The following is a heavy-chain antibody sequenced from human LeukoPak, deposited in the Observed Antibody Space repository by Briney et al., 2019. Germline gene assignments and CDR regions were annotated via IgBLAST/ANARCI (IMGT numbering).Heavy chain of an antibody. V-gene: IGHV3-7*04. Sequence: GGSLRLSCAASGFTFSNYWMSWVRQAPGKGLEWVANIKQDGSAKYYVDSVEGRFTISRDNAKNSLYLQMNSLRAVDTAVYYCARDEVWGQGTLVTVSS. CDR1: GFTFSNYW. J-gene: IGHJ4*02. CDR2: IKQDGSAK. CDR3: ARDEV.